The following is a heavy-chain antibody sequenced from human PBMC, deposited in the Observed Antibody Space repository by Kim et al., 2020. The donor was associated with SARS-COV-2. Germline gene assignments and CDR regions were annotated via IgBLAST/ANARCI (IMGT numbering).Heavy chain of an antibody. Sequence: ASVKVSCKASGYTFTSYLIHWVRQAPGQRLEWMGWNNAGNGNTEYSQNFHGRVTITRDTSATTVYRELSSLRSEDTAVYYGARDGRNSVDFDYWVKGTLV. CDR1: GYTFTSYL. V-gene: IGHV1-3*01. D-gene: IGHD1-26*01. J-gene: IGHJ4*02. CDR3: ARDGRNSVDFDY. CDR2: NNAGNGNT.